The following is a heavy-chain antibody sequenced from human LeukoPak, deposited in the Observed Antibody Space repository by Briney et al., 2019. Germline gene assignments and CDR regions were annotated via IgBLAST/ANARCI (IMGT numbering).Heavy chain of an antibody. Sequence: GGSLRLSCAASGFTFRSNWMNWVRQAPGKGLEWMAHVQPDGSAKIYADSVKGRFTISRDNAKDSVYLQMNSLRVEDTAVYYCARDFFGWSSLGHWGQGTLVTVSS. V-gene: IGHV3-7*01. CDR1: GFTFRSNW. D-gene: IGHD6-19*01. CDR3: ARDFFGWSSLGH. J-gene: IGHJ1*01. CDR2: VQPDGSAK.